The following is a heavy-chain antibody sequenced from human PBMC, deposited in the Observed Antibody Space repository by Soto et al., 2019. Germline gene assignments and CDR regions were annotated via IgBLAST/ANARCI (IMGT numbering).Heavy chain of an antibody. V-gene: IGHV3-11*01. CDR3: ATRVGIMITFGGAHMDV. J-gene: IGHJ6*03. CDR2: ISSSGSTI. Sequence: QVQLVESGGGLVKPGGSLRLSCAASGFTFSDYYMSWIRQAPGKGLEWVSYISSSGSTIYYADSVKGRFNISRDNAKNSLYLQRSSRRAEDTAVYYCATRVGIMITFGGAHMDVWGKGTTVTVSS. D-gene: IGHD3-16*01. CDR1: GFTFSDYY.